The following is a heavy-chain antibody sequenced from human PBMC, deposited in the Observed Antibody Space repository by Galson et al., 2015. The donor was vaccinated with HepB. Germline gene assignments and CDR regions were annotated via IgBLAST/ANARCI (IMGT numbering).Heavy chain of an antibody. CDR3: AKDQGRSGNFDM. D-gene: IGHD2-15*01. V-gene: IGHV3-30*18. CDR1: AFTFSSYG. J-gene: IGHJ3*02. Sequence: SLRLSCAASAFTFSSYGMHWVRQAPGKGLEWVAVISYDGSNKYYGDSVKGRFTISRDNSKNMLYLQMNSLRAEDTAVYYCAKDQGRSGNFDMWGQGTMVTVSS. CDR2: ISYDGSNK.